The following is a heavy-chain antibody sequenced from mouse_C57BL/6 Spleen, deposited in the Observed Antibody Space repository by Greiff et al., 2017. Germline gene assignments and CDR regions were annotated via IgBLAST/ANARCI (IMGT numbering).Heavy chain of an antibody. Sequence: QSCKASGYTFTSYWMHWVKQRPGRGLEWIGRIDPNSGGTKYNEKFKSKATLTVDKPSSTAYMQLSSLTSEDSAVYYCASYYYGSSYFDYWGQGTTLTVSS. J-gene: IGHJ2*01. CDR1: GYTFTSYW. CDR2: IDPNSGGT. D-gene: IGHD1-1*01. CDR3: ASYYYGSSYFDY. V-gene: IGHV1-72*01.